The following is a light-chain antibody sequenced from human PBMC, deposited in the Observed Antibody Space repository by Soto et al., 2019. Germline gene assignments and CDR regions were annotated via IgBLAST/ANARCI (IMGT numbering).Light chain of an antibody. CDR3: QQYNSYPLT. CDR1: QSIGSW. Sequence: DIQMTQSPSTLSASVGDRVTISCRASQSIGSWLAWYQQKPGKAPKLLIYKASSLESGVPSRFSGSGSGTEFTLTISSLQPDDFATYYCQQYNSYPLTFGGGTKVEIK. J-gene: IGKJ4*01. V-gene: IGKV1-5*03. CDR2: KAS.